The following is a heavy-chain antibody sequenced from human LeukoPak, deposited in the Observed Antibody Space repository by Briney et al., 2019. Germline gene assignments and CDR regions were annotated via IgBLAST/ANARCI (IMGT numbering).Heavy chain of an antibody. CDR2: VSYDGSNK. D-gene: IGHD3-9*01. CDR1: GFTFSSYA. V-gene: IGHV3-30-3*01. Sequence: GGSLRLSCAASGFTFSSYAMHWVRQAPGKGLEWVAVVSYDGSNKYYADSVKGRFTLSRDNSKNTLYLQMNSLRAEDTAVYSCARDYFPITVGYNCLDPWGQGTLVTVSS. CDR3: ARDYFPITVGYNCLDP. J-gene: IGHJ5*02.